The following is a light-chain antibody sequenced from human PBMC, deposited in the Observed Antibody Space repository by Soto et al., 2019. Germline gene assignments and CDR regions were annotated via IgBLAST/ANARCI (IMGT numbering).Light chain of an antibody. J-gene: IGLJ2*01. V-gene: IGLV1-40*01. CDR3: QSYDSSLSGVV. CDR1: SFNIGAGYD. Sequence: QSVLTQPPSVSGAPGQRVTISCTGSSFNIGAGYDIHWYQQLPGTAPKLLIYGNNNRPSGVPDRISGSKSGTSASLAITGLQAEDEADYYCQSYDSSLSGVVFGGGTKLTVL. CDR2: GNN.